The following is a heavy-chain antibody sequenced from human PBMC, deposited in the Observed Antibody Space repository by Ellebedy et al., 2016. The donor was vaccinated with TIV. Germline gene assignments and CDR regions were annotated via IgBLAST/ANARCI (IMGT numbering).Heavy chain of an antibody. Sequence: GESLKISCAASGFTFSSYSMNWVRQAPGKGLEWVAVIWSDGSNKYYADSVKGRFTISRDNSKNTVYLQMNSLRAEDTAMYYCARAGGSGSFHSSNFDYWGQGTLVTVSS. CDR3: ARAGGSGSFHSSNFDY. V-gene: IGHV3-33*08. J-gene: IGHJ4*02. CDR1: GFTFSSYS. D-gene: IGHD3-10*01. CDR2: IWSDGSNK.